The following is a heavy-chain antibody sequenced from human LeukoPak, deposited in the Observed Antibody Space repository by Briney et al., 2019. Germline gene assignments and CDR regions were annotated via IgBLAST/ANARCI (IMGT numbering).Heavy chain of an antibody. CDR2: INTNTGNP. V-gene: IGHV7-4-1*02. CDR1: GYTFTGYY. J-gene: IGHJ3*02. Sequence: GASVKVSCKASGYTFTGYYMHWVRQAPGQGLEWMGWINTNTGNPTYAQGFTGRFVFSLDTSVSTAYLQISSLKAEDTAVYYCARGVYSSGWYLAPRANDAFDIWGQGTMVTVSS. CDR3: ARGVYSSGWYLAPRANDAFDI. D-gene: IGHD6-19*01.